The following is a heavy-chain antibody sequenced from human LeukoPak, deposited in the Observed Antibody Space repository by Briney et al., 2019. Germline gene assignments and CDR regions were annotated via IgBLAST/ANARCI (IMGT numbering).Heavy chain of an antibody. J-gene: IGHJ4*02. CDR1: GGTFSSYA. Sequence: SVKVSCKASGGTFSSYAISWVRQAPGQGLEWMGGIIPIFGTANYAQKFQGRVTMTRDTSTSTVYMELSSLRSEDTAVYYCARSSTVTPLDYWGQGTLVTVSS. CDR2: IIPIFGTA. D-gene: IGHD4-17*01. V-gene: IGHV1-69*05. CDR3: ARSSTVTPLDY.